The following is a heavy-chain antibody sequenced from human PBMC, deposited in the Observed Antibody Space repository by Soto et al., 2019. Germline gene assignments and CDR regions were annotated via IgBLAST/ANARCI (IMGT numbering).Heavy chain of an antibody. CDR3: SRVGWGYDYHYFDY. J-gene: IGHJ4*02. D-gene: IGHD5-12*01. CDR1: GFTFGAYA. V-gene: IGHV3-49*03. CDR2: IRGKAYGGTT. Sequence: SGVSRIISCTASGFTFGAYAMSWFRQAPGKGLEWVGFIRGKAYGGTTEYAASVRGRFTISSDDSKSIAYLQMNSLKTEDTAVYYCSRVGWGYDYHYFDYWGQGTPVTVSS.